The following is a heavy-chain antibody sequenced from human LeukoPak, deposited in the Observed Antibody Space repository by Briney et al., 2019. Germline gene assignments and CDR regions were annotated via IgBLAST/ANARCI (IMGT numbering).Heavy chain of an antibody. Sequence: PSETLSLTCTVSGGPIRSYYWSWMRQPPGKGLEWIGNIHYSESTNFNPSLKSRVAIAVDTSKNQFSLSMRSVTAADTAVYYCARRKAGYSSGWLDYWGQGTLVTVSS. J-gene: IGHJ4*02. V-gene: IGHV4-59*08. CDR3: ARRKAGYSSGWLDY. D-gene: IGHD6-19*01. CDR1: GGPIRSYY. CDR2: IHYSEST.